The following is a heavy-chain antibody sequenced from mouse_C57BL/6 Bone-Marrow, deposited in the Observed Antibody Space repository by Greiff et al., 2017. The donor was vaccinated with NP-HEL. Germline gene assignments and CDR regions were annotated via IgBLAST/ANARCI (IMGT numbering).Heavy chain of an antibody. CDR3: ARDWSLPPYWYFDV. D-gene: IGHD2-1*01. CDR1: GYTFTSYW. J-gene: IGHJ1*03. Sequence: VQLQQSGAELVMPGASVKLSCKASGYTFTSYWMHWVKQRPGQGLEWIGEIDPSDSYTNYNQKFKGKSTLTVDKSSSTAYMQLSSLTSEDSAVYYCARDWSLPPYWYFDVWGTGTTVTVSS. V-gene: IGHV1-69*01. CDR2: IDPSDSYT.